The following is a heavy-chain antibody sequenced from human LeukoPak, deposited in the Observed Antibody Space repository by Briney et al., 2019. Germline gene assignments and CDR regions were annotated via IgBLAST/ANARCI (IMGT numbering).Heavy chain of an antibody. J-gene: IGHJ4*02. Sequence: GGSLRLSCAASGFTFSSYSMNWVRQAPGKGLEWVSSISSSSYIYYADSVKGRFTISRDNAKNSLYLQMNSLRAEDTAVYYCARDVPPLTVTTAYWGQGTLVTVSS. CDR2: ISSSSYI. CDR1: GFTFSSYS. V-gene: IGHV3-21*01. D-gene: IGHD4-17*01. CDR3: ARDVPPLTVTTAY.